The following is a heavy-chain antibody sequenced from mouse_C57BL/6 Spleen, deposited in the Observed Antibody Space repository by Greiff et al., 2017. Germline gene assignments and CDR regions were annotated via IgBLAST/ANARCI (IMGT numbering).Heavy chain of an antibody. CDR2: IHPNSGST. CDR1: GYTFTSYW. CDR3: EIYEGYYFDY. D-gene: IGHD2-3*01. V-gene: IGHV1-64*01. J-gene: IGHJ2*01. Sequence: VQLQQPGAELVKPGASVKLSCKASGYTFTSYWMHWVKQRPGQGLEWIGMIHPNSGSTNYNEKFKSKATLTVDKSSSTAYMQLSSLTSEDSAVYYWEIYEGYYFDYWGQGTTLTVSS.